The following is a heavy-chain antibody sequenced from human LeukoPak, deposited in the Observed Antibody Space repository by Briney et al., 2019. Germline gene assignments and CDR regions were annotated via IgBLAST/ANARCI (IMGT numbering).Heavy chain of an antibody. CDR1: GGSTSSGSYY. CDR2: IYTSGST. CDR3: AGMVTSPYYYMDV. V-gene: IGHV4-61*02. Sequence: SQTLSLTCTVSGGSTSSGSYYWSWIRQPAGKGLEWIGRIYTSGSTNYNPSLKSRVTISVDTSKNQFSLKLSSVTAADTAVYYCAGMVTSPYYYMDVWGKGTTVTVSS. J-gene: IGHJ6*03. D-gene: IGHD5-18*01.